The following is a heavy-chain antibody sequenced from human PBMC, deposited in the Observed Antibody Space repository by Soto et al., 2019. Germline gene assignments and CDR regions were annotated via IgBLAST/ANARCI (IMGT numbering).Heavy chain of an antibody. CDR1: GGTFTNYA. J-gene: IGHJ6*02. CDR2: IIPIFGTP. V-gene: IGHV1-69*12. D-gene: IGHD2-2*01. CDR3: AGERSVGYCITTTCPKPFYYYAMDV. Sequence: QVQLVQSGAEVKKPGSSLKVSCKASGGTFTNYAFSWVRQAPGQGLEWMGGIIPIFGTPDYAQKFQGRVTITADESTRTASMELSSLRSDDTAVYYCAGERSVGYCITTTCPKPFYYYAMDVWGQGTTVTVSS.